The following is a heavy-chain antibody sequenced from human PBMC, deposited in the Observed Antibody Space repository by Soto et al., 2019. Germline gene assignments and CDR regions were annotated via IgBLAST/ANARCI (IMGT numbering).Heavy chain of an antibody. CDR2: IYYSGST. V-gene: IGHV4-31*03. D-gene: IGHD3-22*01. J-gene: IGHJ3*02. CDR3: AAYDSSGYYYGFSRDAFDI. CDR1: GGSISSGGYY. Sequence: SETLSLTCTVSGGSISSGGYYWSWIRQHPGKGLEWIGYIYYSGSTYYNPSLKSRVTISVDTSKNQFSLKLSSVTAADTAVYYCAAYDSSGYYYGFSRDAFDIWGQGTMVTVSS.